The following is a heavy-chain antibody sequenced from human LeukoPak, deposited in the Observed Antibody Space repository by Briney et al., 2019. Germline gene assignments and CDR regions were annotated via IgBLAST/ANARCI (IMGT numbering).Heavy chain of an antibody. CDR3: AKACSLDDAFDI. Sequence: GGSLRLSCAASGFTFSSYGMHWVRQAPGKGLEWVAAISYDGSNKYYADSVKGRFTISRDNSKNTLYLQMNSLRAEDTAVYYCAKACSLDDAFDIWGQGTMVTVSS. D-gene: IGHD2-15*01. V-gene: IGHV3-30*18. J-gene: IGHJ3*02. CDR2: ISYDGSNK. CDR1: GFTFSSYG.